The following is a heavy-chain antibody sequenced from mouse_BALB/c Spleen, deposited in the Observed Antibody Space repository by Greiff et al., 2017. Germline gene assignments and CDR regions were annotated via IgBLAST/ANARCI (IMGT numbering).Heavy chain of an antibody. J-gene: IGHJ4*01. Sequence: EVKLVESGPSLVKPSQTLSLTCSVTGDSITSGYWNWIRKFPGNKLEYMGYISYSGSTYYNPSLKSRISITRDTSKNQYYLQLNSVTTEDTATYYCARPIYYYGSSPYAMDYWGQGTSVTVSS. CDR2: ISYSGST. CDR3: ARPIYYYGSSPYAMDY. CDR1: GDSITSGY. D-gene: IGHD1-1*01. V-gene: IGHV3-8*02.